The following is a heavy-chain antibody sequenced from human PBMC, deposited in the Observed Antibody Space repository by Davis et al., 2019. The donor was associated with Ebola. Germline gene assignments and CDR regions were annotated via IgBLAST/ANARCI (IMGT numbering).Heavy chain of an antibody. V-gene: IGHV4-59*08. CDR3: ARLYYDFWSGYYTSNWFDP. Sequence: GSLRLSCTVSGGSISSYYWSWIRQPPGKGLEWIGYIYYSGSTNYNPSLKSRVTISVDTSKNQFSLKLSSVTAADTAVYYCARLYYDFWSGYYTSNWFDPWGQGTLVTVSS. CDR2: IYYSGST. CDR1: GGSISSYY. D-gene: IGHD3-3*01. J-gene: IGHJ5*02.